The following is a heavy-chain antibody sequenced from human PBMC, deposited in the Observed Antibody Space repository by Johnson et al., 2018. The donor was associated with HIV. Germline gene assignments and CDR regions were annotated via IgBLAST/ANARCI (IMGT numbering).Heavy chain of an antibody. CDR2: LYSGGST. Sequence: VQLVESGGGLVQPGGSLSLSCAGSGFPFSRFVMTWVRQAPGKGLEWVSVLYSGGSTYYADSVQGRFTISRDNSKNTLYLQMNSLRAEDTAVYYCARVAPAHDAFDIWGQGTMVTVSS. V-gene: IGHV3-66*02. CDR1: GFPFSRFV. J-gene: IGHJ3*02. CDR3: ARVAPAHDAFDI. D-gene: IGHD2-2*01.